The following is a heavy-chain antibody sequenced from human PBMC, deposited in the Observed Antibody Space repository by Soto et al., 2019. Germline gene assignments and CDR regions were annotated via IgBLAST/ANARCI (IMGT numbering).Heavy chain of an antibody. CDR3: AKDLLTTLTTGVDY. D-gene: IGHD4-17*01. J-gene: IGHJ4*02. CDR1: GFTFSSYA. Sequence: EVQLLESGGGLVQPGGSLRLSCAASGFTFSSYAMSWVRQAPGEGLEWVSAISGYGSSTYYTDSVKGRFTISRDNYKKTLSLQMNSLRAEDTAVYYCAKDLLTTLTTGVDYWGQGTLVTVSS. CDR2: ISGYGSST. V-gene: IGHV3-23*01.